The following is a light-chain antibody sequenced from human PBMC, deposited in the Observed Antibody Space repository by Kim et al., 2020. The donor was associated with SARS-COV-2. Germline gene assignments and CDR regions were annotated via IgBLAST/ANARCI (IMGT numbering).Light chain of an antibody. Sequence: SPRERATLSCRASQSVSSNLAWYQQKPGQAPRLLIYGASTRATGIPARFSGSGSGTEFTLTISSLQSEDFAVYYCQQYNNWPGTFGQGTKVDIK. CDR1: QSVSSN. CDR3: QQYNNWPGT. J-gene: IGKJ1*01. CDR2: GAS. V-gene: IGKV3-15*01.